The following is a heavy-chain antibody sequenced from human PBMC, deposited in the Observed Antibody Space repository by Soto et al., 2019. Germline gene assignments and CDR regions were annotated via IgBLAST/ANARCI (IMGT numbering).Heavy chain of an antibody. V-gene: IGHV4-39*07. CDR1: GGSISSSSYY. J-gene: IGHJ4*02. CDR3: ASGYSYGHHFDY. D-gene: IGHD5-18*01. CDR2: IYYSGST. Sequence: SETLSLTCTVSGGSISSSSYYWGWIRQPPGKGLEWIGSIYYSGSTNYNPSLKSRVTISVDTSKNQFSLKLSSVTAADTAVYYCASGYSYGHHFDYWGQGTLVTVSS.